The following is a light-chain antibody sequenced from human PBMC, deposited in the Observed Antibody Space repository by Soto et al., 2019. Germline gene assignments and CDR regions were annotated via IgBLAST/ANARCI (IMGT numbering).Light chain of an antibody. Sequence: EIVLTQSPGTLSFSPGERATLSCRASQSVSSSYLAWYQQKPGQAPRLLIYVPSSRATGIPDRFSGSGSGTDFTLTISRLEPEDFAVYYCQQYGSSPGLTFGGGTKVDIK. J-gene: IGKJ4*01. V-gene: IGKV3-20*01. CDR3: QQYGSSPGLT. CDR2: VPS. CDR1: QSVSSSY.